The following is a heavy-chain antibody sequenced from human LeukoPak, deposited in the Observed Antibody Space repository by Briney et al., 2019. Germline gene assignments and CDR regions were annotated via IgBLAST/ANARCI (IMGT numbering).Heavy chain of an antibody. V-gene: IGHV3-30-3*01. D-gene: IGHD2/OR15-2a*01. CDR3: ARMKVIKGASLDY. CDR1: GFSFSKYA. CDR2: ISFDETKK. Sequence: GGSLRLSCAASGFSFSKYAMHWVRQAPGKGLEWVAVISFDETKKYYADSVKGRFTISRDNSNNTLFLQMSSLKTEDTAVYFCARMKVIKGASLDYWGQGSLVTVSS. J-gene: IGHJ4*02.